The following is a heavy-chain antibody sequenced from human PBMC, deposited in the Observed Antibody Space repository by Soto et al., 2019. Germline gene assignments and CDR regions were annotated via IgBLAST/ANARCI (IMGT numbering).Heavy chain of an antibody. Sequence: SETLSLTCAVSGGSISSGGYSWSWIRQPPGKGLEWIGYIYHSGSTYYNPSLKSRVTISVDRSKNQSSLKLSSVTAADTAVYYCARAYGSGSDWFDPWGQGTLVTVSS. CDR3: ARAYGSGSDWFDP. CDR2: IYHSGST. V-gene: IGHV4-30-2*01. J-gene: IGHJ5*02. D-gene: IGHD3-10*01. CDR1: GGSISSGGYS.